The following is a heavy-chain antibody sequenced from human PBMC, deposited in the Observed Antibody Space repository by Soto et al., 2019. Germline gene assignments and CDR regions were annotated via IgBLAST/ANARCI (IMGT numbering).Heavy chain of an antibody. J-gene: IGHJ5*02. CDR1: GGSISSYY. CDR2: IYYSGST. V-gene: IGHV4-59*06. CDR3: ARRDSSGYYSGWFDP. Sequence: ASETLSLTCTVSGGSISSYYWSWIRQPPGKGLEWIGYIYYSGSTYYNPSLKSRVTISVDTSKNQFSLKLSSVTAADTAVYYCARRDSSGYYSGWFDPWGQGTLVTVSS. D-gene: IGHD3-22*01.